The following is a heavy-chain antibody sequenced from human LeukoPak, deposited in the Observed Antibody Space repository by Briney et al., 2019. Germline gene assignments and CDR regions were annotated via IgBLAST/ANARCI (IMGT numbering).Heavy chain of an antibody. V-gene: IGHV3-30*18. CDR3: AKDRGGYSLKYYYGMDV. CDR1: GFTFSSYG. Sequence: GRSLRLSCAASGFTFSSYGMHWVRQAPGKGLEWVAVISYDGSNKYYADSVKGRFTISRGNSKNTLYLQMNSLRAEDTAVYYCAKDRGGYSLKYYYGMDVWGQGTTVTVSS. D-gene: IGHD5-18*01. J-gene: IGHJ6*02. CDR2: ISYDGSNK.